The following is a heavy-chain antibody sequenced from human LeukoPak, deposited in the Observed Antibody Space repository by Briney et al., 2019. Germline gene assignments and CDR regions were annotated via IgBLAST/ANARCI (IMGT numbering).Heavy chain of an antibody. V-gene: IGHV3-23*01. CDR3: ARLKSALIVVGA. CDR1: GFTFSRSP. D-gene: IGHD3-22*01. J-gene: IGHJ5*02. Sequence: GGSLRLSCAASGFTFSRSPLIELPEAPGQGLVWVSSMSGAGDIAHYAESVRGRFTISRDNSRNTLYLQVNSLRADDTAVYYCARLKSALIVVGAWGQGIRVAVSS. CDR2: MSGAGDIA.